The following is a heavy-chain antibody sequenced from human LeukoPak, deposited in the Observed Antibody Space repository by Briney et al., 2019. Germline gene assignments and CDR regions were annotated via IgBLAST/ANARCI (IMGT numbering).Heavy chain of an antibody. D-gene: IGHD4/OR15-4a*01. CDR1: GFSFSDYY. Sequence: PGGSLRLSCSASGFSFSDYYMSWLRLSPEKGLEWIAYITSSGTTTEYADSVKGRFTISRVNAKNSLYLQMNSLRSEDTAVYYCARDPDYGDPYWGQGTLVTVSS. V-gene: IGHV3-11*01. CDR3: ARDPDYGDPY. CDR2: ITSSGTTT. J-gene: IGHJ4*02.